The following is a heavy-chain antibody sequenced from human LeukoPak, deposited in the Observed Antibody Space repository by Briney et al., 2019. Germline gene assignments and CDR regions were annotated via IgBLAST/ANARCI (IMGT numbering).Heavy chain of an antibody. D-gene: IGHD3-3*01. CDR2: IYYSGST. J-gene: IGHJ4*02. CDR3: ARLTQYDFWSGHYYFDY. V-gene: IGHV4-59*08. Sequence: SETLSLTCTVSGGSISSYYWSWIRQPPGKGLGWIGYIYYSGSTNYNPSLKSRVTISVDTSKNQFSLKLSSVTAADTAVYYCARLTQYDFWSGHYYFDYWGQGTLVTVSS. CDR1: GGSISSYY.